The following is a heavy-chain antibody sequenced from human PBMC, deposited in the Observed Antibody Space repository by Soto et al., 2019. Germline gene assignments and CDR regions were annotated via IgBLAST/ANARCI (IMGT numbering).Heavy chain of an antibody. CDR3: ARDGLRGERGTFDY. CDR2: IWYDGSNK. D-gene: IGHD7-27*01. Sequence: GGSLRLSCAASGFTFSSYGMHWVRQAPGKGLEWVAVIWYDGSNKYYEDSVKGRFTISRDNSKNTLYLQMNSLRAEDTAVYYCARDGLRGERGTFDYWGQGTLVTVSS. J-gene: IGHJ4*02. V-gene: IGHV3-33*01. CDR1: GFTFSSYG.